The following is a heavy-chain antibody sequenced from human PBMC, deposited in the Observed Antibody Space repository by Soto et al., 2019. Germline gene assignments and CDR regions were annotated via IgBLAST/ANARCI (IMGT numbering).Heavy chain of an antibody. V-gene: IGHV5-51*01. CDR3: ARREGGRLDY. Sequence: GESLKISCKGSGYSFTTYWIGWVRQMPGKGLEWMGIIYPGDSDTRYSPSFQGQVTISVDKSISAAYLQWSSLKASDSAIYYCARREGGRLDYWGQGTMVTVSS. CDR2: IYPGDSDT. J-gene: IGHJ4*02. CDR1: GYSFTTYW.